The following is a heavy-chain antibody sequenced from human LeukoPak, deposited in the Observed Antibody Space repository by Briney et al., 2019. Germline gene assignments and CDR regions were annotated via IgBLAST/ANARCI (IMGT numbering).Heavy chain of an antibody. V-gene: IGHV4-38-2*01. CDR2: IYQSGRT. CDR3: ARPTPYCSGGSCYFDY. CDR1: GYSISSGYY. J-gene: IGHJ4*02. D-gene: IGHD2-15*01. Sequence: SETLSLTCGVSGYSISSGYYWGWIRQPPGKGLEWIGSIYQSGRTYYNPSLKSRVTISVDTSKNQFSLKLSSVTAADTVVYYCARPTPYCSGGSCYFDYWGQGTLVTVSS.